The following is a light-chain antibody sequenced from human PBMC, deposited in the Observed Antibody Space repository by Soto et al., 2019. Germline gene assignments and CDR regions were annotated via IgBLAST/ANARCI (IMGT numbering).Light chain of an antibody. CDR3: QQYGSSPWT. Sequence: EIVLTQSPGTLSFSPGERATLSFRASQSVSSSYLAWYQQKPGQAPRILIYVASSRATGIPDRFSGSGSGTDFTLTISRLEPEDFGVYYCQQYGSSPWTLGQGTKVEIK. CDR2: VAS. CDR1: QSVSSSY. J-gene: IGKJ1*01. V-gene: IGKV3-20*01.